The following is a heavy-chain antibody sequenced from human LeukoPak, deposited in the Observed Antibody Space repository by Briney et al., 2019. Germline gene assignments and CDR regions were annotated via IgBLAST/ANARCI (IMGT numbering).Heavy chain of an antibody. D-gene: IGHD1-20*01. V-gene: IGHV5-51*01. CDR1: GYSFTSYW. J-gene: IGHJ5*02. CDR2: IYPGDSDT. CDR3: ARHGGVDNWNDGGFDP. Sequence: GESLKISCKGSGYSFTSYWIGWVRQMPGKGLEWMGIIYPGDSDTRYSPSFQGQVTISADKSISTAYLQWSSLKASDTAMYYCARHGGVDNWNDGGFDPWGQGTLVTVSS.